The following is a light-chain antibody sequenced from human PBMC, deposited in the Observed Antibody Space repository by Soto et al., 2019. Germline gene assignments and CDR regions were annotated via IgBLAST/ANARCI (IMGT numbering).Light chain of an antibody. CDR1: QSVSSNY. CDR3: QQYGSSQT. CDR2: GAS. J-gene: IGKJ1*01. Sequence: EIVLTQSPVTLSLSPWEIATLSCRASQSVSSNYLTWYQQKPGQAPRLLIYGASSRATGIPDRFSGSGSGTDFTLTISRLEPEDFAVYYCQQYGSSQTFGQGTKVDIK. V-gene: IGKV3-20*01.